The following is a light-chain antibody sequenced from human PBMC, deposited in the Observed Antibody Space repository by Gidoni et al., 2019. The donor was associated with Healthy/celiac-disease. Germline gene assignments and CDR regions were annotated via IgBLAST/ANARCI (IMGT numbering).Light chain of an antibody. Sequence: DIQMTPSPSSLSASVGDRVTITCQASQDISNYLNWYQQKPGKAPKRLIYDASNLETGVPSRFSGSGSGTDFTFTISSLQPEDIATYYCQQYEGTFXXXTKVEIK. J-gene: IGKJ1*01. V-gene: IGKV1-33*01. CDR2: DAS. CDR1: QDISNY. CDR3: QQYEGT.